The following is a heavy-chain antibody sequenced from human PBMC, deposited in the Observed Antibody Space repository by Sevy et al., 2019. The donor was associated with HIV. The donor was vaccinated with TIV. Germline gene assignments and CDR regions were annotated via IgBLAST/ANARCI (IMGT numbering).Heavy chain of an antibody. J-gene: IGHJ6*02. D-gene: IGHD2-8*02. V-gene: IGHV3-15*01. CDR3: STDPIIVLLVTNGMDV. CDR1: GFTFTYAW. Sequence: GGSLRLSCAASGFTFTYAWMTWVRQAPGKGLERVGRIKSKADGGTTDYAEPVKGRFTISRDDSKNTLYLQMNSLKTEDTAVYYCSTDPIIVLLVTNGMDVWGQGTTVTVSS. CDR2: IKSKADGGTT.